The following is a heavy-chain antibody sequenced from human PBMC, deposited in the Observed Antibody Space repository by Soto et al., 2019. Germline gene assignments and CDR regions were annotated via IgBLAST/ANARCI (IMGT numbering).Heavy chain of an antibody. V-gene: IGHV1-2*02. J-gene: IGHJ4*02. D-gene: IGHD1-26*01. CDR3: XRDLAKGGGSAGFDY. CDR1: GDTFTANY. Sequence: QVQLLQSGAEVKKPGASVKVSCKASGDTFTANYIHWVRQAPGQGFEWMGWINPKSGGTKYPQKFQGRVTMTRDTSLSTVYMTLTRLTSDDTAVYXXXRDLAKGGGSAGFDYWGQGTLVTVSS. CDR2: INPKSGGT.